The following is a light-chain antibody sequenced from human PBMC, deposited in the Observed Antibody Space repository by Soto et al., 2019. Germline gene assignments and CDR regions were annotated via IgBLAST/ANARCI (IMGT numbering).Light chain of an antibody. CDR3: SSYTSSSTRV. V-gene: IGLV2-14*03. J-gene: IGLJ1*01. Sequence: QSVLTQPASVSGSPGQSITISCTGTSSDVGGYNYVSWYQQYPGKAPTVVIYDVDNRPSGVSHRFSGSKSGNTASLTISGLQAEDEADYYCSSYTSSSTRVFGTGTKVTVL. CDR1: SSDVGGYNY. CDR2: DVD.